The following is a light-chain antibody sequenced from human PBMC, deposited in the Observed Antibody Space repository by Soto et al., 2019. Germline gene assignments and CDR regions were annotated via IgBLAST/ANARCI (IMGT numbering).Light chain of an antibody. CDR2: DVS. J-gene: IGLJ1*01. V-gene: IGLV2-14*01. CDR1: SSDVGGYNY. CDR3: SSYTTSNTRQIV. Sequence: QSALTQPASVSGSPGQSITISCTGTSSDVGGYNYVSWYQQHPGKATKFMIYDVSNRPSGVSNRFSGSKSGNTASLTISGLQAEDEADYYFSSYTTSNTRQIVFGTGTKLTVL.